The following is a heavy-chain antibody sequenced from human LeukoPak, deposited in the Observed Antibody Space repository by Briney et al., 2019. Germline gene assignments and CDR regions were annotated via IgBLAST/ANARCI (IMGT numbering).Heavy chain of an antibody. CDR1: GFTFSSYP. V-gene: IGHV3-23*01. CDR3: ARSGSSGYYPDAFDI. CDR2: ISGSGGST. Sequence: PGGSLRLSCAASGFTFSSYPMSWVRQAPGKGLEWVSAISGSGGSTYYADSVKGRFTISRDNSKNTLYLQMNSLRAEDTAVYYCARSGSSGYYPDAFDIWGQGTMVTVSS. D-gene: IGHD3-22*01. J-gene: IGHJ3*02.